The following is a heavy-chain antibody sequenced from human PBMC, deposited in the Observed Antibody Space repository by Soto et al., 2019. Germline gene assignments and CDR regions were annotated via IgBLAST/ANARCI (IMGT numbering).Heavy chain of an antibody. CDR3: EKGLPGGSAFDI. CDR1: GGSVTNSNW. Sequence: QVHLQESGPGLVKPSGTLSLTCTVSGGSVTNSNWWNWVRQSPGRELEWIGEIYHSGTSNYNPSLRSRATMSVDKSKNQFSLNLSSVTAADTALYYCEKGLPGGSAFDIWGQGTMVIVSS. J-gene: IGHJ3*02. D-gene: IGHD3-10*01. CDR2: IYHSGTS. V-gene: IGHV4-4*02.